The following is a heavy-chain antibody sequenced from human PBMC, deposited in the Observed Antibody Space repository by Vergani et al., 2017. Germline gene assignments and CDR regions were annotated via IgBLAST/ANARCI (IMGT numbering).Heavy chain of an antibody. CDR1: GGSINSGNYY. Sequence: QVQLQESGPGLVKPSQTLSLTCTVSGGSINSGNYYWSWIRQPAGKGLEWIGRIYTSGSTNYHPSLESRVTVSIATSKNQFSLRLTSVPAADTAVYYCARDLDVPPYNWFDPWGQGILVTVSS. D-gene: IGHD3-10*02. CDR3: ARDLDVPPYNWFDP. V-gene: IGHV4-61*02. J-gene: IGHJ5*02. CDR2: IYTSGST.